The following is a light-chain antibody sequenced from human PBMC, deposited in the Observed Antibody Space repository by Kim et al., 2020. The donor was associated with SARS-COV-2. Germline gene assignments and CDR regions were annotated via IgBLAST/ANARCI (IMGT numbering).Light chain of an antibody. CDR2: GAS. CDR3: QQYIDWPPGDT. CDR1: QSVSSN. Sequence: EIVMTQSPATLSVSPGERVTLSCRASQSVSSNLAWYQQKPGQAPRLVIYGASTRATDIPARFLGSGSGTEFTLTISSLQPEDFALYYCQQYIDWPPGDTFGQGTKLEI. V-gene: IGKV3-15*01. J-gene: IGKJ2*01.